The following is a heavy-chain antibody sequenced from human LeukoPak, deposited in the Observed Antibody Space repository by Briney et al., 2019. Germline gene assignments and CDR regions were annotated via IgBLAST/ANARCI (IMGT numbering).Heavy chain of an antibody. J-gene: IGHJ6*03. CDR3: ARDLRGYSYGYHYYYYMDV. CDR1: GYTFTELS. CDR2: INPNSGGT. D-gene: IGHD5-18*01. Sequence: GASVKVSFKVSGYTFTELSIHWDRQAPGQGLGWMGWINPNSGGTNYAQKFQGRVTMTRDTAISTAYIELSRLRSDDTAVYYCARDLRGYSYGYHYYYYMDVWGKGTTVTVSS. V-gene: IGHV1-2*02.